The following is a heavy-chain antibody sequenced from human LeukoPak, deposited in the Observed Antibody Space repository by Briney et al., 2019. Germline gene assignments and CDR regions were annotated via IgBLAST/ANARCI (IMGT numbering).Heavy chain of an antibody. CDR1: GYTFSSYD. CDR3: ASNLITTVRGAQRTYAFDI. D-gene: IGHD3-10*01. V-gene: IGHV1-8*01. CDR2: MNPNSGNT. J-gene: IGHJ3*02. Sequence: ASVKVSCKASGYTFSSYDINWVRQAPGQGLEWMGWMNPNSGNTGSAQKFQGRVTMTRDTSISTAYMELSSLRSEDTAVYYCASNLITTVRGAQRTYAFDIWGQGTMVTVSS.